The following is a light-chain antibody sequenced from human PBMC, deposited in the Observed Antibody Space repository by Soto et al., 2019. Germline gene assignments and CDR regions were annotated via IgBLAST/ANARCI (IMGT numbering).Light chain of an antibody. CDR3: QSYDDSLGGFYV. V-gene: IGLV1-40*01. Sequence: QSALMQPPSVSGAPGQRVTISCTGSSSNIGAEYGIRWYQHLPGTAPKLLIYGVNSRPSGVPDRFSGSKSGSSASLAIAGLQAEDEADYYCQSYDDSLGGFYVFGTGTKVTVL. CDR2: GVN. CDR1: SSNIGAEYG. J-gene: IGLJ1*01.